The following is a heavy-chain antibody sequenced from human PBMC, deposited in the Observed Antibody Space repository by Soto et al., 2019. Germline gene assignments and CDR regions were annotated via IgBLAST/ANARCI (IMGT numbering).Heavy chain of an antibody. D-gene: IGHD3-22*01. CDR2: INAGNGNT. CDR1: GYTFTSYA. V-gene: IGHV1-3*01. Sequence: ASVKVSCKASGYTFTSYAMHWVRQAPGQRLEWMGWINAGNGNTKYSQKFQGRVTITRDTSASTAYMEPSSLRSEDTAVYYCASGAYDSSGYYAYYFDYWGQGTLVTVSS. J-gene: IGHJ4*02. CDR3: ASGAYDSSGYYAYYFDY.